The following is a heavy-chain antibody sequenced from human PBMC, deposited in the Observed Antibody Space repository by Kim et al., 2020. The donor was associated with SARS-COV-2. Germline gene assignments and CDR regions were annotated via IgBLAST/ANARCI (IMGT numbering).Heavy chain of an antibody. Sequence: SVKVSCKASGGTFSSYAISWVRQAPGQGLEWMGGIIPIFGTANYAQKFQGRVTITADESTSTAYMELSSLRSEDTAVYYCARAHPSSGPYYYYGMDVWGQGTTVTVSS. D-gene: IGHD3-22*01. V-gene: IGHV1-69*13. CDR1: GGTFSSYA. CDR3: ARAHPSSGPYYYYGMDV. CDR2: IIPIFGTA. J-gene: IGHJ6*02.